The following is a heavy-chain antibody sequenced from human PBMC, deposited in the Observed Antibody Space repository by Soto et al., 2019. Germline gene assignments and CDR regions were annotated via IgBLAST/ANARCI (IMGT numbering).Heavy chain of an antibody. CDR1: GFTFSTYT. Sequence: GGSLRLSCAASGFTFSTYTVNWVRQSPGKGLEWVSSISSSGTYMYYADSVKGRFTISRDNARNSLYLQMNNLRAEDTAVYYCVRGGGGGLFDPWGQGTMVTVSS. D-gene: IGHD2-15*01. CDR3: VRGGGGGLFDP. J-gene: IGHJ5*02. CDR2: ISSSGTYM. V-gene: IGHV3-21*01.